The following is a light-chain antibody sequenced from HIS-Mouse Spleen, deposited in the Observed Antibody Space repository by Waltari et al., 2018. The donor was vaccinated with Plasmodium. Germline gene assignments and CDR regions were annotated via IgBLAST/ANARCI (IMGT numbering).Light chain of an antibody. V-gene: IGLV2-14*01. CDR1: SSDVGGYNY. CDR3: SSYTSSSTLV. J-gene: IGLJ1*01. Sequence: QSALTQPASVSGSPGQSITISCTGTSSDVGGYNYVSWYQQHPGKAPKLMIYEVSNRLSGGSNRVACSKSSNTASLTISGLQAEDEADYYCSSYTSSSTLVFGTGTKVTVL. CDR2: EVS.